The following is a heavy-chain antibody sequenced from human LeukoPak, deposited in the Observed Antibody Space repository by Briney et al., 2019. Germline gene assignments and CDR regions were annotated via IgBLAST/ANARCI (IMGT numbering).Heavy chain of an antibody. Sequence: PGGSLRLSCAASGFTFSSYGMHWVRQAPGKGLEWVAFIRYDGSNKYYADSVKGRFTISRDNSKNTLYLQMNSLRAEDTAVYYCARDLGYSRDYWGQGTLVTVSS. V-gene: IGHV3-30*02. CDR1: GFTFSSYG. J-gene: IGHJ4*02. CDR2: IRYDGSNK. CDR3: ARDLGYSRDY. D-gene: IGHD4-11*01.